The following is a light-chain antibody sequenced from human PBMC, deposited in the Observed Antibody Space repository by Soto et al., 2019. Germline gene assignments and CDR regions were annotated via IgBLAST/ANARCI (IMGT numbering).Light chain of an antibody. V-gene: IGLV1-40*01. CDR2: GNS. CDR1: SSNIGAGYD. J-gene: IGLJ2*01. Sequence: QSVLTQPPSVSGAPGQRVTITCTGSSSNIGAGYDVHWYQQLPGTAPKLLIYGNSNRPSGVPDRFSGSKSGTSASLAITGLKAEDEADYYCQSSDSGLSGSVVFGGGTKLTVL. CDR3: QSSDSGLSGSVV.